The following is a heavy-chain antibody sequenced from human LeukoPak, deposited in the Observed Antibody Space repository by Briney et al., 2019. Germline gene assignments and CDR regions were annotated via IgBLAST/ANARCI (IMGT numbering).Heavy chain of an antibody. D-gene: IGHD1-1*01. Sequence: PSETLSLTRNSISSAYYWGWIRQPPWKGLEWIGSIYHSGSTYYNPSLKSRVTISVDTSKNQFSLKLSSVTAADTTVYYCARVGAGTIDIWGQGTMVTVSS. J-gene: IGHJ3*02. CDR1: SISSAYY. CDR2: IYHSGST. V-gene: IGHV4-38-2*02. CDR3: ARVGAGTIDI.